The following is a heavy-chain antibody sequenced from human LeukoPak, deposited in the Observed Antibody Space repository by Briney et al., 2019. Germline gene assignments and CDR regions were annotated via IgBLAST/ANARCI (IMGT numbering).Heavy chain of an antibody. Sequence: SETLSLTCAVYGGSFSSYYWSWIRQPPGKGLEWIGEINDSGSTNYNPSLKSRVIMSVDTSKKQFSLRLSSVTAADTALYYCARADDNGDYVSFRSSLDYWGQGTLVTVSS. J-gene: IGHJ4*02. V-gene: IGHV4-34*01. CDR1: GGSFSSYY. CDR2: INDSGST. CDR3: ARADDNGDYVSFRSSLDY. D-gene: IGHD4-17*01.